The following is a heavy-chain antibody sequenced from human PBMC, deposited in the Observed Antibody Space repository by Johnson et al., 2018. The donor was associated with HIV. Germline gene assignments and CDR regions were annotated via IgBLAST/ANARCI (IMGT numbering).Heavy chain of an antibody. CDR2: IWFDGSNK. CDR3: AIRDAGGRDAFDI. D-gene: IGHD1-26*01. J-gene: IGHJ3*02. Sequence: QVQLVESGGGVVQPGRSLRLSCAASGFTFSNYGMHWVRQAPGKGLEWVAVIWFDGSNKYYADSVKGRFTISRDNSKNTLYLQMNSLRAEDTAVYYCAIRDAGGRDAFDIWGQGTIVTVSS. V-gene: IGHV3-33*01. CDR1: GFTFSNYG.